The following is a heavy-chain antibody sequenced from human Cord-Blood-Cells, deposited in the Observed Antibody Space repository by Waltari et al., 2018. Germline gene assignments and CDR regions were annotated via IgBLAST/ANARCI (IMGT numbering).Heavy chain of an antibody. J-gene: IGHJ4*02. CDR1: GGPISSGDYY. V-gene: IGHV4-30-4*01. Sequence: QVQLQESGPGLVKPSQTLSLTCTVFGGPISSGDYYWRWIRPPPGKGLEWIGYIYYSGSTYYNPSLKSRVTISVDTSKNQFSLKLSSVTAADTAVYYCARDSRSSGGSCPDYWGQGTLVTVSS. CDR2: IYYSGST. CDR3: ARDSRSSGGSCPDY. D-gene: IGHD2-15*01.